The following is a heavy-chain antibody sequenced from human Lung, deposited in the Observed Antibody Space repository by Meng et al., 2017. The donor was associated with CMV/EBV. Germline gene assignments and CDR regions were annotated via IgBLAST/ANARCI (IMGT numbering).Heavy chain of an antibody. Sequence: CKASGYSFNGYYMHRVRQDPGQGLEWMGRINPNSGGTNYAQKFQGRVTMTRDTSISTAYMELSRLRSDDTGVYDCARGRIVWGWFDPWGQGTLVTVSS. V-gene: IGHV1-2*05. CDR2: INPNSGGT. CDR1: GYSFNGYY. D-gene: IGHD1-26*01. J-gene: IGHJ5*02. CDR3: ARGRIVWGWFDP.